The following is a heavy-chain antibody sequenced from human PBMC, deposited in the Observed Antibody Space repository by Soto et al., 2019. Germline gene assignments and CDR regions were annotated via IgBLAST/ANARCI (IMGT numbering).Heavy chain of an antibody. Sequence: GGSLRLSCAASGFTFSSYAMHWVRQAPGKGLEWVAVISYDGSNKYYADSVKGRFTISRDNSKNTLYLQMNSLRAEDTAVYYCARDTSTVTHLGYFDYWGQGTLVTVSS. CDR2: ISYDGSNK. J-gene: IGHJ4*02. V-gene: IGHV3-30-3*01. D-gene: IGHD4-17*01. CDR3: ARDTSTVTHLGYFDY. CDR1: GFTFSSYA.